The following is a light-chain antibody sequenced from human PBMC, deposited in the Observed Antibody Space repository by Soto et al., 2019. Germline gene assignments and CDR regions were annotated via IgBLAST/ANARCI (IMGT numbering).Light chain of an antibody. CDR2: MGS. V-gene: IGKV2-28*01. CDR1: QSLLHRNGDDY. CDR3: MQSLQTPRT. Sequence: EIVMTQSPLSLPVTPGEPASLSCKSSQSLLHRNGDDYLVWYLQKPGQSPQLLIYMGSSRASGVPGRFSGSGSGTDFTLKISRVEAEDDGVYFCMQSLQTPRTFGQGTKLEIK. J-gene: IGKJ2*01.